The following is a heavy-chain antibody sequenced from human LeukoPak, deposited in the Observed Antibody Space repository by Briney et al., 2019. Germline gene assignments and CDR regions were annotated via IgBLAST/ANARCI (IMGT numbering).Heavy chain of an antibody. V-gene: IGHV3-15*01. D-gene: IGHD2-2*01. J-gene: IGHJ4*02. CDR3: TKYLAGGYDY. Sequence: SGGSLRLSCAASGFTFSNAWMSWVRQAPGNGLEWVGRIKSKTDGGTTDYAAPVKGRFTISRDDSKNTLYLQMNSLKTEDTAVYYCTKYLAGGYDYWGQGTLVTVSS. CDR1: GFTFSNAW. CDR2: IKSKTDGGTT.